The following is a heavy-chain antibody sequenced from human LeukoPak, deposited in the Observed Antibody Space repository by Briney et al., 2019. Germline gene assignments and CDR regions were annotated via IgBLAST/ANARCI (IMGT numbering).Heavy chain of an antibody. CDR2: ISGSGGST. V-gene: IGHV3-23*01. J-gene: IGHJ5*02. CDR3: AKTQDIVVVVAPRWFDP. D-gene: IGHD2-15*01. Sequence: GGSLRLSCAASGFTFSSYAMSWVRQAPGKGLEWVSAISGSGGSTNYADSVKGRFTISRDNSKNTLYLQMNSLRAEDTAVYYCAKTQDIVVVVAPRWFDPWGQGTLVTVSS. CDR1: GFTFSSYA.